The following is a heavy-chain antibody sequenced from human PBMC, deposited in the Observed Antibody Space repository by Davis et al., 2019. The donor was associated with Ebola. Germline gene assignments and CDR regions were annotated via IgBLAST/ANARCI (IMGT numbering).Heavy chain of an antibody. CDR1: GFIFTNCA. Sequence: GESLKISCVASGFIFTNCAMYWVRQAPGKGLEWVSIIGTSHDTYYADSVKGRFTISRDNSKNTVYMQMHSLRVEDTVVYYFASREVGLHNLYWGEGTLVSVSS. D-gene: IGHD1-26*01. CDR3: ASREVGLHNLY. CDR2: IGTSHDT. V-gene: IGHV3-23*01. J-gene: IGHJ4*02.